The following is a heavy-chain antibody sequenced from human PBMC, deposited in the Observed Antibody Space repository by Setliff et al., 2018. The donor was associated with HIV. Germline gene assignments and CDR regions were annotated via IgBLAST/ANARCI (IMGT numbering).Heavy chain of an antibody. CDR3: ARDFGGYCSSMSCPGLFDP. D-gene: IGHD2-2*01. CDR2: IIPILGTA. Sequence: ASVKVSCKAYGGTFSNYGISWVRQAPGQGLEWMGGIIPILGTANYAQKFQGRVTITADASTSTAYMELSSLSSEDTAVYYCARDFGGYCSSMSCPGLFDPWGQGTLVTVSS. CDR1: GGTFSNYG. J-gene: IGHJ5*02. V-gene: IGHV1-69*13.